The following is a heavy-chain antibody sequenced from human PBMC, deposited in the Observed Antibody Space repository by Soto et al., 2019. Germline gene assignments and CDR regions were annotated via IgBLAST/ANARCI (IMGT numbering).Heavy chain of an antibody. V-gene: IGHV4-30-2*01. CDR1: GGSISSGDYS. J-gene: IGHJ4*02. CDR2: FYHSGST. Sequence: QLQLQESGSGLVKPSQTLSLTCAVSGGSISSGDYSWTWIRQPPGKGLEWIGYFYHSGSTYYNPCLKSRVTMSVDRSKNQFTLRLSSVTATDTAVYFCFRGSSFYGSGSMFNFWGQGSLVTVSS. D-gene: IGHD3-10*01. CDR3: FRGSSFYGSGSMFNF.